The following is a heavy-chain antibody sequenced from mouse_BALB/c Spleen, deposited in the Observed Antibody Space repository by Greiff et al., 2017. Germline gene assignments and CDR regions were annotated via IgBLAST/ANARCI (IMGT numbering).Heavy chain of an antibody. CDR1: GYSITSGYY. Sequence: EVKVEESGPGLVKPSQSLSLTCSVTGYSITSGYYWNWIRQFPGNKLEWMGYISYDGSNNYNPSLKNRISITRDTSKNQFFLKLNSVTTEVTATYYCAREHGSYAMDYWGQGTSVTVSS. J-gene: IGHJ4*01. CDR2: ISYDGSN. CDR3: AREHGSYAMDY. V-gene: IGHV3-6*02.